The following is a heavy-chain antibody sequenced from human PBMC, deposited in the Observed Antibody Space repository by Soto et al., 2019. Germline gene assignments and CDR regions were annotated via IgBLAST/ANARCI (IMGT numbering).Heavy chain of an antibody. J-gene: IGHJ4*02. V-gene: IGHV5-10-1*01. CDR2: IDPSDSYT. CDR3: ASANSQNSSRGDDY. D-gene: IGHD6-13*01. Sequence: GESLKISCKGSGYSFTSYWISWVRQMPGKGLEWMGRIDPSDSYTNYSPSFQGHVTISADKSISTAYLQWSSLKASDTAMYYCASANSQNSSRGDDYWGQGTLVTVSS. CDR1: GYSFTSYW.